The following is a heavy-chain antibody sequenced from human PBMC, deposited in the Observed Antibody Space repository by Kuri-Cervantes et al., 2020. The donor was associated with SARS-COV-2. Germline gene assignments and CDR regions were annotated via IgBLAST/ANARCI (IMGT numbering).Heavy chain of an antibody. CDR3: ARRVVVPAALPSGWYFDL. Sequence: GGSLRLSCAASGVTFSSYWMSWVHQAPGKGLEWVANIKQDGRGKYYVDSVKGRFTISRDNAKNSLYLQMNSLRAEDTAVYYCARRVVVPAALPSGWYFDLWGRGTLVTVSS. CDR2: IKQDGRGK. V-gene: IGHV3-7*01. CDR1: GVTFSSYW. J-gene: IGHJ2*01. D-gene: IGHD2-2*02.